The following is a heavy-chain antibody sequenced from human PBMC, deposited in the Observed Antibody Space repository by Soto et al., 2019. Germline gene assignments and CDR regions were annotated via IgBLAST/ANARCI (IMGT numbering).Heavy chain of an antibody. CDR2: IYSGDSDT. D-gene: IGHD5-12*01. Sequence: PGESLKISCKGFGYSFTTYWIGWVRQMPGKGLEWMGIIYSGDSDTTYSPSFQGQVTISADKSISTAYLQCSSLKASDTAMYYCARRWIASDDAFDIWGQGTMVT. J-gene: IGHJ3*02. CDR3: ARRWIASDDAFDI. V-gene: IGHV5-51*01. CDR1: GYSFTTYW.